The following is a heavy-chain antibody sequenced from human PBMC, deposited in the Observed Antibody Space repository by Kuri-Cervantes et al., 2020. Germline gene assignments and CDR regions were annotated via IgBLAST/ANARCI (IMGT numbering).Heavy chain of an antibody. Sequence: SETLSLTCTVSGGSISSYYWSWIRQPPGKGLEWIGYIYYSGSTNYNPSLKSRVTISVDTSKNQFSLKLSSVTAADTAVYYCARGLKDIVVVPAAMAFDYWGQGTLVTVSS. J-gene: IGHJ4*02. CDR1: GGSISSYY. D-gene: IGHD2-2*01. V-gene: IGHV4-59*01. CDR2: IYYSGST. CDR3: ARGLKDIVVVPAAMAFDY.